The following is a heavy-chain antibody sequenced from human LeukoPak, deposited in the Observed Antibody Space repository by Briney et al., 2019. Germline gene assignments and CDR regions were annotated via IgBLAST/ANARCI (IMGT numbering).Heavy chain of an antibody. V-gene: IGHV4-59*04. CDR3: AKSNGYGLVDI. D-gene: IGHD3-10*01. J-gene: IGHJ3*02. CDR1: GGSISTYC. Sequence: SETLSLTCTVSGGSISTYCWSWIRQPAGKGLEWIGNIFYSGSTYYSPPLKSRLTISLDTSRNQFSLRLNSVTAADTAVYYCAKSNGYGLVDIWGQGTMVTVSS. CDR2: IFYSGST.